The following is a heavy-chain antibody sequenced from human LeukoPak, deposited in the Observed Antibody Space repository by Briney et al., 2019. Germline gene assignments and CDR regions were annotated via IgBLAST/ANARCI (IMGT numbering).Heavy chain of an antibody. J-gene: IGHJ3*02. CDR3: ARGGYSYGYFTGGAFDI. V-gene: IGHV3-53*01. CDR2: IYSGGST. CDR1: GFTVSSNY. D-gene: IGHD5-18*01. Sequence: GGSLRLSCAASGFTVSSNYMSWVRQAPGKGLEWVSVIYSGGSTYYADSVKGRFTISRDNSKNTLYLQMNSLRAEDTAVYYCARGGYSYGYFTGGAFDIWGQGTMVTVSS.